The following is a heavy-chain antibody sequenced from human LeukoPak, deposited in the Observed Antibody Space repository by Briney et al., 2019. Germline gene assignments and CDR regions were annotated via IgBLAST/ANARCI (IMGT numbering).Heavy chain of an antibody. D-gene: IGHD6-13*01. CDR3: ARDNGAAAPFDY. CDR2: ISSSSSYI. Sequence: GGSLRLSCAASGFTFSSYAMSWVRQAPGKGLEWVSSISSSSSYIYYADSVKGRFTISRDNSKNTLYLQMNSLRAEDTAVYYCARDNGAAAPFDYWGQGTLVTVSS. CDR1: GFTFSSYA. V-gene: IGHV3-21*01. J-gene: IGHJ4*02.